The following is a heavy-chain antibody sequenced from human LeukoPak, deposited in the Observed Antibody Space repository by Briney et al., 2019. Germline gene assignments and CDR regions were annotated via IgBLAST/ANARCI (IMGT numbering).Heavy chain of an antibody. V-gene: IGHV3-20*04. CDR1: GFTLDDYG. J-gene: IGHJ3*02. Sequence: GGPLRLSCAASGFTLDDYGMCWLRQAPGKGLEWVSGFNWNGGSTGYADSVKARFTFSRDTAKNSLYLKMNSLRRENTTLYYCARSDYDSSGYIPLAFGHAFDIWGQGTMVTVSS. CDR3: ARSDYDSSGYIPLAFGHAFDI. CDR2: FNWNGGST. D-gene: IGHD3-22*01.